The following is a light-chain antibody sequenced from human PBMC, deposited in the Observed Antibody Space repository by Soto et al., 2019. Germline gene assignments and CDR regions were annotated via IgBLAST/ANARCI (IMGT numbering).Light chain of an antibody. CDR1: QSVSSN. J-gene: IGKJ2*01. V-gene: IGKV3-15*01. Sequence: EVVMTQSPATLSVSPGERATLSCRASQSVSSNLAWYQQKPGQAPRLLIYGASTRATGIPARFSGSGSGTEFTLIISSLQSEDFAVYYCQQYNNWPPVTFGQGTKLDIK. CDR2: GAS. CDR3: QQYNNWPPVT.